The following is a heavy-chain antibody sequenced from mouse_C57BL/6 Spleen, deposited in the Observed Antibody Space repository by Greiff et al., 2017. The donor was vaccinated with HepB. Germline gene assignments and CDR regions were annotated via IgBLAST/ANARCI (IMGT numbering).Heavy chain of an antibody. J-gene: IGHJ2*01. CDR2: ISSGGSYT. V-gene: IGHV5-6*02. Sequence: EVMLVESGGDLVKPGGSLKLSCAASGFTFSSYGMSWVRQTPDKRLEWVATISSGGSYTYYPDSVKGRFTISRDNAKNTLYLQMSSLKSEDTAMYYCARRSTMVTTSTSYYFDYWGQGTTLTVSS. D-gene: IGHD2-2*01. CDR3: ARRSTMVTTSTSYYFDY. CDR1: GFTFSSYG.